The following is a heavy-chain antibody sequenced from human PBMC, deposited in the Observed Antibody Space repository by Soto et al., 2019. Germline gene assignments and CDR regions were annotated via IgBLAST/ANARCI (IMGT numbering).Heavy chain of an antibody. CDR2: IYTSGST. J-gene: IGHJ6*02. CDR1: GGSISSYY. CDR3: ARERDYDFWSGRYGMDV. D-gene: IGHD3-3*01. V-gene: IGHV4-4*07. Sequence: SETLSLTCTVSGGSISSYYWSWIRQPAGKGLEWIGRIYTSGSTNYNPSLKSRVTMSVDTSENQFSLKLSSVTAADTAVYYCARERDYDFWSGRYGMDVWGQGTTVTVSS.